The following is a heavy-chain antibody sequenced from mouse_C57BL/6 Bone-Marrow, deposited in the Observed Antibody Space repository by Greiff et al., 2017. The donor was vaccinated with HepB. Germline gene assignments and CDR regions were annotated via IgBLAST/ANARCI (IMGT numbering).Heavy chain of an antibody. CDR3: ARGHYYGSRSYAMDY. J-gene: IGHJ4*01. V-gene: IGHV5-6*02. CDR2: ISSGGSYT. Sequence: EVKLQESGGDLVKPGGSLKLSCAASGFTFSSYGMSWVRQTPDKRLEWVATISSGGSYTYYPDSVKGRFTISRDNAKNTLYLQMSSLKSEDTAMYYCARGHYYGSRSYAMDYWGQGTSVTVSS. CDR1: GFTFSSYG. D-gene: IGHD1-1*01.